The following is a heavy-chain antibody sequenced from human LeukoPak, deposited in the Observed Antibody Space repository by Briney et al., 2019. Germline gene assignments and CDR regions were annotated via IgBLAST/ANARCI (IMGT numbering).Heavy chain of an antibody. CDR1: GYTFTSYY. CDR2: INPSGGST. V-gene: IGHV1-46*01. D-gene: IGHD6-13*01. J-gene: IGHJ4*02. Sequence: ASVKVSCKASGYTFTSYYVHWVRQAPGQGLEWMGIINPSGGSTSYAQKFQGRVTMTRDTSTSTVYMELSSLRSEDTAVYYCARDPAAAADNWEYYFDYWGQGTLVTVSS. CDR3: ARDPAAAADNWEYYFDY.